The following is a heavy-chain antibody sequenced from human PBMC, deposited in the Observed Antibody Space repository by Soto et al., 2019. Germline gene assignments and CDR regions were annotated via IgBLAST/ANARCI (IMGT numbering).Heavy chain of an antibody. D-gene: IGHD6-19*01. J-gene: IGHJ4*02. CDR3: ARLIAVAGTDY. CDR2: INHSGST. V-gene: IGHV4-34*01. Sequence: SETLSLTCAVYGGSFSCYYWSWIRQPPGKGLEWIGEINHSGSTNYNPSLKSRVTISVDTSKNQFSLKLSSVTAADTAVYYCARLIAVAGTDYWGQGTLVTVSS. CDR1: GGSFSCYY.